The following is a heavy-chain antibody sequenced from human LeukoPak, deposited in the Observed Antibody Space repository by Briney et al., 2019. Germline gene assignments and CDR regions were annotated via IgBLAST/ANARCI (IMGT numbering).Heavy chain of an antibody. J-gene: IGHJ4*02. CDR1: EFTFSSYW. CDR3: AKQGVRGVVYFDY. CDR2: IRYDGSNK. V-gene: IGHV3-30*02. Sequence: GGSLRLSCAASEFTFSSYWMSWVRQAPGKGLEWVAFIRYDGSNKYYADSVKGRFTISRDNSKNTLYLQMNSLRAEDTAVYYCAKQGVRGVVYFDYWGQGTLVTVSS. D-gene: IGHD3-10*01.